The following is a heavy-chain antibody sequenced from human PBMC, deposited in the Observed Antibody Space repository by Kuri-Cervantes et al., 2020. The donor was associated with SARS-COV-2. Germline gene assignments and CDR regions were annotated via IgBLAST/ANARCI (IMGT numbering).Heavy chain of an antibody. V-gene: IGHV4-59*12. CDR3: ASVRYSSGWYVDY. Sequence: SETLSPTCTVSGGSISSYYWSWIRQPPGKGLEWIGYIYYSGSTNYNPSLKSRVTISVDTSKNQFSLKLSSVTPEDTAVYYCASVRYSSGWYVDYWGQGTLVTVSS. CDR1: GGSISSYY. J-gene: IGHJ4*02. CDR2: IYYSGST. D-gene: IGHD6-19*01.